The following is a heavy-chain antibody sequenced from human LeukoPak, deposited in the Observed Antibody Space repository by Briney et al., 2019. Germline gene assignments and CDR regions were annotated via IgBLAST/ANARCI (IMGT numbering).Heavy chain of an antibody. CDR2: ISSSGSSI. D-gene: IGHD4-17*01. J-gene: IGHJ4*02. Sequence: GGSLRLSCAASGFTFSSYEMNWVRQAPGKGLEWVSYISSSGSSIKYEESVKGRFTISRDNAKNSLYLQMNSLRAEDTAVYYCARDGSVHGDFTQGFDYWGQGTLVTVSS. CDR3: ARDGSVHGDFTQGFDY. V-gene: IGHV3-48*03. CDR1: GFTFSSYE.